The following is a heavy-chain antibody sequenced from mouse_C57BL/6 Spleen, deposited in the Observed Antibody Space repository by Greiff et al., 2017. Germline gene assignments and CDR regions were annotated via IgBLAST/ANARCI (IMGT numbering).Heavy chain of an antibody. CDR3: ARGNYYGSSYAMDY. CDR2: IDPSDSDT. V-gene: IGHV1-52*01. CDR1: GYTFTSYW. J-gene: IGHJ4*01. D-gene: IGHD1-1*01. Sequence: QVQLQQPGAELVRPGSSVKLSCKASGYTFTSYWMHWVKQRPIQGLEWIGNIDPSDSDTHYNQKFKDKATLTVDKSSSTAYMQLSSLTSEDSAVYYCARGNYYGSSYAMDYWGQGTSVTVSS.